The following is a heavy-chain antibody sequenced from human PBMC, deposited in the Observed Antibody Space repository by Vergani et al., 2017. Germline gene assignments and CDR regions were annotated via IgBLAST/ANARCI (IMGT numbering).Heavy chain of an antibody. J-gene: IGHJ4*02. CDR2: MNPNSGNT. CDR3: ARGPGQFYDSSGYYWGY. Sequence: QVQLVQSGAEVKKPGASVKVSCKASGYTFTSYDINWVRQATGQGLEWMGWMNPNSGNTGYAQKFQGRVTMTRNTSISTAYMELGSLRSEDTAVYYCARGPGQFYDSSGYYWGYWGQGTLVTVSS. CDR1: GYTFTSYD. D-gene: IGHD3-22*01. V-gene: IGHV1-8*01.